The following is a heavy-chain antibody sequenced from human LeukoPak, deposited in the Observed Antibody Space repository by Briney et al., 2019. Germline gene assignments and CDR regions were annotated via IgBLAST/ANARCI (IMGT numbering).Heavy chain of an antibody. V-gene: IGHV4-34*01. D-gene: IGHD3-22*01. CDR3: ARYYYDSSGSLFDY. CDR2: INHSGST. Sequence: SETPSLTCAVYGGSFSGYYWSWIRQPPGKGLEWIGEINHSGSTNYNPSLKSRVTISVDTSKNQFSLKLSSVTAADTAVYYCARYYYDSSGSLFDYWGQGTLVTVSS. CDR1: GGSFSGYY. J-gene: IGHJ4*02.